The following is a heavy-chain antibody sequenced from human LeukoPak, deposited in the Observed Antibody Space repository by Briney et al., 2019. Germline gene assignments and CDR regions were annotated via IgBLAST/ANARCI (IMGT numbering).Heavy chain of an antibody. CDR2: INPNSGGT. Sequence: ASVKVSCKASGYTFTGYYMHWVRQAPGQGLEWMGWINPNSGGTNYAQKFHGRVTMTRDTSIFTAYMELSRLRSDDTAVYYCARGRPTNYYDTSGHYFGGQGTLVTVSS. V-gene: IGHV1-2*02. J-gene: IGHJ4*02. CDR1: GYTFTGYY. CDR3: ARGRPTNYYDTSGHYF. D-gene: IGHD3-22*01.